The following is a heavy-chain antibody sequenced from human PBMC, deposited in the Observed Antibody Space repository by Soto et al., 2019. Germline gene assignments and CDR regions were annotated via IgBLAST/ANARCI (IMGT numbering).Heavy chain of an antibody. CDR2: INPSDGST. Sequence: QVQMVQSGAEVKKPGASVKVSCKASGYTFTSYYMHWVRQAPGQGLEWMGIINPSDGSTTYAQKFQGRVTMTRDTSTSTVYMELSSLRFEDTAVYYGARDGDFWRWDYWGQGSQVTVSS. V-gene: IGHV1-46*01. J-gene: IGHJ4*02. CDR3: ARDGDFWRWDY. CDR1: GYTFTSYY. D-gene: IGHD3-3*01.